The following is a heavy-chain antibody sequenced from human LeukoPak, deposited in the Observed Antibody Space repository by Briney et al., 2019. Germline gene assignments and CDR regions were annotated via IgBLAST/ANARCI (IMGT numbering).Heavy chain of an antibody. V-gene: IGHV3-9*01. CDR1: GFTFDDYA. Sequence: QSGGSLRLSCAASGFTFDDYAMHWVRQAPGKGLEWVSGISWNSGSIGYADSVEGRFTISRDNAKNSLYLQMNSLRAEDTASYYCAKDDSYSSPNWGQGTLVTVSS. D-gene: IGHD6-13*01. CDR3: AKDDSYSSPN. J-gene: IGHJ4*02. CDR2: ISWNSGSI.